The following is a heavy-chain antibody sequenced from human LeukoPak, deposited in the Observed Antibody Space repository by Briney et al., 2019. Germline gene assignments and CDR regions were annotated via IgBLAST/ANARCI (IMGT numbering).Heavy chain of an antibody. V-gene: IGHV4-34*01. D-gene: IGHD2-2*01. CDR3: ARRGVPAAIGPLFQH. CDR1: GGSFSGYY. CDR2: INHSGST. J-gene: IGHJ1*01. Sequence: SETLSLTCAVHGGSFSGYYWSWIRQPPGKGLEWIGEINHSGSTNYNPSLKSRVTISVDTSKNQFSLKLSSVTAADTAVYYCARRGVPAAIGPLFQHWGQGTLVTVSS.